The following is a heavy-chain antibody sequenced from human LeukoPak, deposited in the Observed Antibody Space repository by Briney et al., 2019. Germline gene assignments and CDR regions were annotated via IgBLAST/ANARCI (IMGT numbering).Heavy chain of an antibody. V-gene: IGHV6-1*01. CDR2: TYYRSKWYN. Sequence: SQTLSLTCAISGDSVSSNIAAWNWIRQSPSRGLEWLGRTYYRSKWYNDYAVSVKSRITINPDTSKNQFSLQLNSVTPEDTAVYYCARDSWGDYAWVGAFDIWGQGTMVTVSS. CDR1: GDSVSSNIAA. CDR3: ARDSWGDYAWVGAFDI. D-gene: IGHD4-17*01. J-gene: IGHJ3*02.